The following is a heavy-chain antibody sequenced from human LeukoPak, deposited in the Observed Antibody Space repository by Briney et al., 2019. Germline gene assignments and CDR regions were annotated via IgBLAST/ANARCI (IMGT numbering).Heavy chain of an antibody. CDR1: GYTFTRYA. J-gene: IGHJ4*02. D-gene: IGHD1-7*01. V-gene: IGHV7-4-1*02. CDR3: ARTSFKLPDY. Sequence: GASVKVSCKASGYTFTRYAVNWVRQAPGQGLEWMGWINTKTGNPTYAQGFTGRFVFSLDTSVSTAYLQISSLKAEDTAVYYCARTSFKLPDYWGQGTLVTVSS. CDR2: INTKTGNP.